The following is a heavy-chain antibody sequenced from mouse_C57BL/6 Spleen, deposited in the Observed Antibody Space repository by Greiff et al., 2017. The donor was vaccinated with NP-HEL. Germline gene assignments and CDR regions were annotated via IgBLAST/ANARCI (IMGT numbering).Heavy chain of an antibody. D-gene: IGHD1-1*01. CDR1: GFTFNTYA. J-gene: IGHJ4*01. Sequence: EVQGVESGGGLVQPKGSLKLSCAASGFTFNTYAMHWVRQAPGKGLEWVARIRSKSSNYATYYADSVKDRFTISRDDSQSMLYLQMNNLKTEDTAMYYCVRGSLITTVVAPYAMDYWGQGTSVTVSS. CDR3: VRGSLITTVVAPYAMDY. CDR2: IRSKSSNYAT. V-gene: IGHV10-3*01.